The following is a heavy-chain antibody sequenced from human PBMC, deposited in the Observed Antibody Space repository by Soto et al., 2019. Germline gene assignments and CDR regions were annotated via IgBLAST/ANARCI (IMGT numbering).Heavy chain of an antibody. CDR3: AKADGQQWLIPHLDN. V-gene: IGHV3-23*01. CDR1: GFNFKKFA. Sequence: VQLLESGGGVVQPGGSLRLSCVASGFNFKKFAMAWVRQAAGEGLEWVSGISCCGGSASYADSVKGRFSIARDDSKNTVSLQLNSLRVEDTAKYYCAKADGQQWLIPHLDNWGQGTLVTVS. J-gene: IGHJ4*02. CDR2: ISCCGGSA. D-gene: IGHD6-19*01.